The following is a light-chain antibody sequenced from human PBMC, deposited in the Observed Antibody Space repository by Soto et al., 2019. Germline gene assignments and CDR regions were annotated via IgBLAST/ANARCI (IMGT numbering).Light chain of an antibody. CDR2: EVT. CDR3: SSYTSRSTLYV. J-gene: IGLJ1*01. CDR1: SSDVGGYNY. Sequence: QSALTQPASVSGSPGQSITISCTGTSSDVGGYNYVSWYQQHPGKAPKLMIYEVTNRPSGVSNRFSGSKSDNTASLTISGLQAEDEADYYCSSYTSRSTLYVVGTGTKVTVL. V-gene: IGLV2-14*01.